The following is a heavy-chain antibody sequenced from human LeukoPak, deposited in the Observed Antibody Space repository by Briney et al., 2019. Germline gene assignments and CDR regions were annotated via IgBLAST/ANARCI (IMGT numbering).Heavy chain of an antibody. V-gene: IGHV4-59*01. CDR2: IYYSGST. CDR3: AREVRDGYNSWDY. D-gene: IGHD5-24*01. CDR1: GGSISSYY. J-gene: IGHJ4*02. Sequence: PSETLSLTCTVSGGSISSYYWSWIRQPPGKGLEWIGYIYYSGSTNYNPSLKGRVTISVDTSKNQFSLKLSSVTAADTAVYYCAREVRDGYNSWDYWGQGTLVTVSS.